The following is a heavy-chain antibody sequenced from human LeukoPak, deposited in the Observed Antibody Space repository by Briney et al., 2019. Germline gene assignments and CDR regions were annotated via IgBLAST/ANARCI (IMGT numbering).Heavy chain of an antibody. CDR2: INPNSGGT. CDR1: GYTFTGYY. V-gene: IGHV1-2*04. D-gene: IGHD3-10*01. CDR3: ARGGTMVRGVKGYYYGMDV. J-gene: IGHJ6*04. Sequence: GASVKVSCKASGYTFTGYYMHWVRQAPGQGLEWMGWINPNSGGTNYAQKFQGWVTMTRDTSISTAYMELSRLRSDDTAVHYCARGGTMVRGVKGYYYGMDVWGKGTTVTVSS.